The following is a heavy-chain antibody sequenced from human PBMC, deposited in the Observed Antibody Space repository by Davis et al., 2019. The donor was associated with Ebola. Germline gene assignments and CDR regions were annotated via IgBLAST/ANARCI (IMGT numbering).Heavy chain of an antibody. D-gene: IGHD4-11*01. Sequence: AGSLRLSCDASGFTFSDYYMSWIRQAPGKGLEWISYISSGGSIISYADSVTGRFTISRDDAKNSLYLQMNSLRAEDTAVYYCARDRRGTYHYWAHHPKLTTNYGMDVWGKGTTVTVSS. CDR1: GFTFSDYY. J-gene: IGHJ6*04. CDR3: ARDRRGTYHYWAHHPKLTTNYGMDV. V-gene: IGHV3-11*01. CDR2: ISSGGSII.